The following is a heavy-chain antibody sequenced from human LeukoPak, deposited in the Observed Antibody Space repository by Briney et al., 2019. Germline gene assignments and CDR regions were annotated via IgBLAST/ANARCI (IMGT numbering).Heavy chain of an antibody. Sequence: GGSLRLSCAASGFTFSSYWMHWVRQAPGKGLVWVSRINSDGSSTSYADSVKGRFTISRDNAKNTLYLQMNSLRAEDTAVYYCASVLSYYFYFDYWGQGTLVTVSS. J-gene: IGHJ4*02. CDR3: ASVLSYYFYFDY. V-gene: IGHV3-74*01. CDR1: GFTFSSYW. D-gene: IGHD1-26*01. CDR2: INSDGSST.